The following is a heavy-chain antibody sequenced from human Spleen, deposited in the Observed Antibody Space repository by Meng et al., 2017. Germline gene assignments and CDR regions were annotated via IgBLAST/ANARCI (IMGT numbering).Heavy chain of an antibody. CDR3: AKDRGGYDT. CDR1: GFTFTNYA. V-gene: IGHV3-23*01. CDR2: ISGSGDFT. D-gene: IGHD2-15*01. Sequence: GESLKISCAASGFTFTNYAMTWVRQAPGKGLDWVSTISGSGDFTYYADSVKGRFTISRDNSKNTLYLQMNSLRAEDTAVYYCAKDRGGYDTWGQGTLVTVSS. J-gene: IGHJ5*02.